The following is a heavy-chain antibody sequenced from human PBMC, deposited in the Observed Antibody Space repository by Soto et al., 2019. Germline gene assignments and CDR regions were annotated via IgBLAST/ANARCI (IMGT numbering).Heavy chain of an antibody. J-gene: IGHJ4*02. D-gene: IGHD1-26*01. Sequence: GGSLRLSCAASGFTFSSYWMSWVRQAPGKGLEWVANIKHNGGGKSYGDAVKGRFTISRDNANNSLYLQMNSLRAEDTAVYYCARDQQGHDSGSYNDYWGQGTLVTVSS. CDR2: IKHNGGGK. CDR1: GFTFSSYW. CDR3: ARDQQGHDSGSYNDY. V-gene: IGHV3-7*05.